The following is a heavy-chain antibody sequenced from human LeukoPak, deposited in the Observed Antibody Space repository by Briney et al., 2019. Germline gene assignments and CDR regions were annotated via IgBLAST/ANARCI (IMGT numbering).Heavy chain of an antibody. J-gene: IGHJ4*02. CDR1: RGPLSSYY. CDR3: ARDTGKSGYPDY. Sequence: TSETLSLTCTVSRGPLSSYYWSWIRQPTGKAPGWIGRIYSSGIINYNPSLKSRVTMSLDNSKNQLSLKLSYVTAAETVVYYCARDTGKSGYPDYWGQGTLVTVSS. CDR2: IYSSGII. D-gene: IGHD3-3*01. V-gene: IGHV4-4*07.